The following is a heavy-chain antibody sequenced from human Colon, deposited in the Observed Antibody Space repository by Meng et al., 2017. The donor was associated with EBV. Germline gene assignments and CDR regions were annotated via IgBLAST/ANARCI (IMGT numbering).Heavy chain of an antibody. V-gene: IGHV1-18*01. D-gene: IGHD1-26*01. J-gene: IGHJ4*02. CDR3: ARVEVGITSGDY. CDR1: GYTFTNYG. CDR2: INAYNGDT. Sequence: AQLVQAGGEVKKPGASVKVSCKASGYTFTNYGFTWVRHAPGQGLEWMGWINAYNGDTNYPQTLQGRVTMTTDTSTSTAYMELRSLRSDDTAVYYCARVEVGITSGDYWGQGTLVTVSS.